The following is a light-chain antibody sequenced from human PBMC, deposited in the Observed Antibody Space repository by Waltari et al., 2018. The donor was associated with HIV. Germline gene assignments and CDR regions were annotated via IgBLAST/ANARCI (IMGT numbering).Light chain of an antibody. CDR2: EVN. CDR3: SSYTTRNFLV. J-gene: IGLJ3*02. V-gene: IGLV2-14*01. Sequence: QSALTQPASVSGSPGQSIPISCSGPTSDIDPLNSVSWYQQRPDNAPHLSFFEVNYRPSDIPDRFSASKSGTTASLTISGLQAEDEADYYCSSYTTRNFLVFGGGTKLTV. CDR1: TSDIDPLNS.